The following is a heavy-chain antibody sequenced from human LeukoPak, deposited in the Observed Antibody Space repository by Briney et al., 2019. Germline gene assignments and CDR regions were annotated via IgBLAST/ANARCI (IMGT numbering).Heavy chain of an antibody. V-gene: IGHV3-23*01. D-gene: IGHD1-26*01. CDR1: GFTFSSYA. J-gene: IGHJ4*02. CDR3: AKRYSGTSGLYNFDY. Sequence: AGGSLRLSCAASGFTFSSYAMTWVRQAPGKGLEWVSSVSGSGGSTYHTDAVKGRFTVSRDNLKTTLYLQMNSLRAEDTAVYYCAKRYSGTSGLYNFDYWGQGTLVTVSS. CDR2: VSGSGGST.